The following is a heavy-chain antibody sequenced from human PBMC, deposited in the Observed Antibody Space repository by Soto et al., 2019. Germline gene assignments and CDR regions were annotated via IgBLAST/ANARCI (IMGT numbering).Heavy chain of an antibody. CDR1: GYTFKNYG. CDR3: TRAYAAETSDF. CDR2: MNPNSGNT. D-gene: IGHD3-16*01. V-gene: IGHV1-8*02. J-gene: IGHJ4*02. Sequence: AAVKVSCKASGYTFKNYGINWVRQAPGHGLEWMGWMNPNSGNTGYAQNFRGRVTMTQNTAIGTAYMELSSIRSDDKATYYCTRAYAAETSDFWGQGTRV.